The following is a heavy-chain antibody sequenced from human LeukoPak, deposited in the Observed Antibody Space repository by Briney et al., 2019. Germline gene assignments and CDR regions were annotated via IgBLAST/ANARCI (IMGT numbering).Heavy chain of an antibody. CDR1: GGSISSSSYY. Sequence: SETLSLTCTVSGGSISSSSYYWGWIRQPPGKGLEWIGSIYYSGSTYYNPSLKSRVTISVDTSKNQFSLKLSSMTAADTAVYYCARGPKYYYDSSGYFDYWGQGTLVTVSS. CDR3: ARGPKYYYDSSGYFDY. D-gene: IGHD3-22*01. V-gene: IGHV4-39*07. CDR2: IYYSGST. J-gene: IGHJ4*02.